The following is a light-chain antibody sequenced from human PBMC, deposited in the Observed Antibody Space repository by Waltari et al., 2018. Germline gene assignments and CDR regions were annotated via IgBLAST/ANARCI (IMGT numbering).Light chain of an antibody. CDR2: DKN. CDR3: CSRDRSAFQLV. CDR1: SLRNSY. Sequence: SYELTQDSAVSVDLGQTVQITCQGDSLRNSYATWYQQKPGPAPLPVIYDKNNRPSGTPLRFSGSSAGNTASLTSTGAQAEDTADYYCCSRDRSAFQLVFGGGTKLTVL. V-gene: IGLV3-19*01. J-gene: IGLJ2*01.